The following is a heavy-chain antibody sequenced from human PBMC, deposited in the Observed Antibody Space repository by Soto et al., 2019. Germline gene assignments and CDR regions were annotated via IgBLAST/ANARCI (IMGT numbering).Heavy chain of an antibody. CDR2: TLPFLGSS. CDR3: ARGGKFHSEDLWEASYSHGLDV. D-gene: IGHD1-26*01. CDR1: GGTFKKFA. Sequence: QVQLVQSGPEVKKPGSSVKVSCEASGGTFKKFAISWVRRAPGQGLEWMGGTLPFLGSSKYPQKFQGRVTIAADESATTTYMELTGLTSEDTAVYYCARGGKFHSEDLWEASYSHGLDVWGQGTTVTVSS. J-gene: IGHJ6*02. V-gene: IGHV1-69*01.